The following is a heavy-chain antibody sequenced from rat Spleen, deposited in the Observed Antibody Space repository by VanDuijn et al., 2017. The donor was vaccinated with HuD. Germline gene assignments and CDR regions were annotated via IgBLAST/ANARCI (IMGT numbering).Heavy chain of an antibody. Sequence: EVQLVESGGGLVQPGRSLKFSCAASGFTFSDYAMAWVRQAPKKGLEWVATIIYDGSSTYYRDSVKGRFTISRDNAKSTLYLQMDSLRSEDTATYYCARHNSGYYFDYWGQGVMVTVSS. CDR2: IIYDGSST. J-gene: IGHJ2*01. D-gene: IGHD4-3*01. CDR3: ARHNSGYYFDY. V-gene: IGHV5-17*01. CDR1: GFTFSDYA.